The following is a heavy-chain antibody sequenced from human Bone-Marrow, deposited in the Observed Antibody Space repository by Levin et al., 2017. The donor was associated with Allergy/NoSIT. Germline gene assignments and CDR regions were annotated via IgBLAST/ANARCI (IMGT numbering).Heavy chain of an antibody. CDR3: AKLILPKGYYMDV. CDR2: ISGSGGTT. D-gene: IGHD2/OR15-2a*01. V-gene: IGHV3-23*01. Sequence: PGGSLRLSCAASGFTFNNYAMNWVRQAPGKGLEWVSAISGSGGTTYYADSVKGRFTISRDNSKNTLYLQMNSLRAEDTAVYYCAKLILPKGYYMDVWGKGTTVTVSS. CDR1: GFTFNNYA. J-gene: IGHJ6*03.